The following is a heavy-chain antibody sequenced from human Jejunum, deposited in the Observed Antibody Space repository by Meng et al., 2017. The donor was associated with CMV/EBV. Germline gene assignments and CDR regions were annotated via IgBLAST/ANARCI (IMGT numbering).Heavy chain of an antibody. J-gene: IGHJ4*01. CDR3: VKDFAWSIDF. Sequence: QVVESGGSLVESGVSVGLSRGYSVFSFSASVLHWVRQDPRQGWVGVIHNSHNGTETIYRDAVRGRFTVPRDNTKNTVSLGMNSLRGEDTALYYCVKDFAWSIDFLGQGVLVTVSS. CDR1: VFSFSASV. V-gene: IGHV3-74*01. CDR2: NSHNGTET. D-gene: IGHD3-3*01.